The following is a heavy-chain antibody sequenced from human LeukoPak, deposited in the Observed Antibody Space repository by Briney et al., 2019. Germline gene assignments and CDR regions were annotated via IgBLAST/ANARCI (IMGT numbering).Heavy chain of an antibody. CDR3: ARHIGSYSSSWYDSAFDI. J-gene: IGHJ3*02. CDR2: IYHSGSA. V-gene: IGHV4-38-2*01. Sequence: SETLSLTCAVSGYSISSGYYWGWIRQPPGKGLEGIGSIYHSGSAYYNPSLKSRVTISVDTSKNQFSLKLSSVTAADTAVYYCARHIGSYSSSWYDSAFDIWGQGTMVTVSS. D-gene: IGHD6-13*01. CDR1: GYSISSGYY.